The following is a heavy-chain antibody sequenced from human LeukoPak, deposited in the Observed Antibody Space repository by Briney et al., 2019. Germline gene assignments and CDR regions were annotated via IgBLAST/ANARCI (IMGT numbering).Heavy chain of an antibody. Sequence: PGGSLRLSCAASGFTFSSYEMNWVRQAPGKGLEWVSYISSSGSTIYYADSVKGRFTISRDNAKNSLYLQMNSLRAEDTAVYYCARDQAGGSGVRADAFDIWGQGTMVTVSS. J-gene: IGHJ3*02. CDR2: ISSSGSTI. D-gene: IGHD1-26*01. CDR3: ARDQAGGSGVRADAFDI. V-gene: IGHV3-48*03. CDR1: GFTFSSYE.